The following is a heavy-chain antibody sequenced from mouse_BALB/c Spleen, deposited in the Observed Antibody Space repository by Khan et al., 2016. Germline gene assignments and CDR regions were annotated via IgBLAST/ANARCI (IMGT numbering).Heavy chain of an antibody. Sequence: EVQLQESGPDLVKPSQSLSLTCTVTGYSITSGYSWHWIRQFPGNKLEWMGYIHYNGSTNYNPSLKSRISITRDTSKNQFFLQLNAMTTEDTATYYCARDDYDEVYFPMDYWGQGTSVTVSS. D-gene: IGHD2-4*01. CDR1: GYSITSGYS. J-gene: IGHJ4*01. V-gene: IGHV3-1*02. CDR3: ARDDYDEVYFPMDY. CDR2: IHYNGST.